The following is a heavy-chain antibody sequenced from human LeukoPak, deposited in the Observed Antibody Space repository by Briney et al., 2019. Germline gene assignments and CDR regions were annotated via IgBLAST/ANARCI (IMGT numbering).Heavy chain of an antibody. CDR2: IYYSGRT. CDR3: AKIRYSENIDY. D-gene: IGHD1-1*01. J-gene: IGHJ4*02. V-gene: IGHV4-39*01. CDR1: GGSIISSSYY. Sequence: SEALSLTCTVSGGSIISSSYYWGWIRQPPGKGLECIGSIYYSGRTYYTPSLKSRVTISVDTSKNQFSLKLTSVTAADTAVYYCAKIRYSENIDYWGQGTLVTVSS.